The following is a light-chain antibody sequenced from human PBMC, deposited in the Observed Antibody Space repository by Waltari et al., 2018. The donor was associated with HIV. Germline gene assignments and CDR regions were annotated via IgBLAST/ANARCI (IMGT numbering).Light chain of an antibody. CDR1: SSNNGSNY. J-gene: IGLJ3*02. V-gene: IGLV1-47*01. CDR3: AAWDDSLSGRV. CDR2: RNN. Sequence: QSVLTQPPSASGTPGQRVTISCSGSSSNNGSNYVHCYQQLPGTAPKLLIYRNNQRPSGVPDRFSGSKSGTSASLAISGLRSEDEADYYCAAWDDSLSGRVFGGGTKLTVL.